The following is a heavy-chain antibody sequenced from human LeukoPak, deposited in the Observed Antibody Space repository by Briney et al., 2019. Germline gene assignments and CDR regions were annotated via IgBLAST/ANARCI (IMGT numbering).Heavy chain of an antibody. CDR1: GFTFSNYA. J-gene: IGHJ5*02. D-gene: IGHD6-19*01. Sequence: GGSLRLSCAASGFTFSNYAMHWVRQAPGKGLEWVAVISYDGSNKYYADSVKGRFTISRDNSKNTLYLQMNSLRAEDTAVYYCARDLASSGWPWGQGTLVTVSS. CDR3: ARDLASSGWP. CDR2: ISYDGSNK. V-gene: IGHV3-30-3*01.